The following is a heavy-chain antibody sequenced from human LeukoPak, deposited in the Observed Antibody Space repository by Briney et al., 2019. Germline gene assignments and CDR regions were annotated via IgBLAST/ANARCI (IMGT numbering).Heavy chain of an antibody. V-gene: IGHV4-39*07. Sequence: SETLSLTCSVSGGSISSRTYYWSWIRQPPGKGLEWIGEINHSGSTNYNPSLKSRVTISVDTSKNQFSLKLSSVTAADTAVYYCARGGRNYDYVWGSYRRRYFDYWGQGTLVTVSS. CDR1: GGSISSRTYY. J-gene: IGHJ4*02. D-gene: IGHD3-16*02. CDR3: ARGGRNYDYVWGSYRRRYFDY. CDR2: INHSGST.